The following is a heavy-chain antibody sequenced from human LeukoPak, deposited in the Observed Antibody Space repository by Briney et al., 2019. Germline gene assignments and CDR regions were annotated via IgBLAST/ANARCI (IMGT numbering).Heavy chain of an antibody. D-gene: IGHD6-13*01. J-gene: IGHJ1*01. CDR1: GFTFSSYA. V-gene: IGHV3-23*01. Sequence: GGSLRLSCAASGFTFSSYAMSWVRQAPGKGLEWVSAISGSGGSTYYADSVKGRFTISRDNSRNSVYLQMNSLKADDTAVYYCTKATQSAAGYFQHWGQGTLVTVSS. CDR2: ISGSGGST. CDR3: TKATQSAAGYFQH.